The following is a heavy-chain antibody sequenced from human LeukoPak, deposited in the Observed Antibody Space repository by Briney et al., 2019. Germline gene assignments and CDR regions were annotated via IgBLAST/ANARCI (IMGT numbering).Heavy chain of an antibody. J-gene: IGHJ4*02. CDR1: GFTFSSYW. CDR3: ARAKRRESNYYDSSGYDY. D-gene: IGHD3-22*01. CDR2: IKQDGSEK. V-gene: IGHV3-7*01. Sequence: QTGGSLRLSCAASGFTFSSYWMSWVRQAPGKGLECVANIKQDGSEKYYVDSVKGRFTISRGNAKNSLYLQMNSLRAEDTAVYYCARAKRRESNYYDSSGYDYWGQGTLVTVSS.